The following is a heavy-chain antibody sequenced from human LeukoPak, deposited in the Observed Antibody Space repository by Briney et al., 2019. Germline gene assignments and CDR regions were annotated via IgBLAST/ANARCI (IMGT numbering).Heavy chain of an antibody. CDR1: GYTFTDYY. CDR2: VDPEDGET. Sequence: ASVKVSCKVSGYTFTDYYMHWVQQAPGKGLEWMGLVDPEDGETIYAEKFQGRVTITADTSTDTAYMELSSLRSEDTAVYYCATDSGAARPHYYYYYMDVWGKGATVTVSS. CDR3: ATDSGAARPHYYYYYMDV. D-gene: IGHD6-6*01. J-gene: IGHJ6*03. V-gene: IGHV1-69-2*01.